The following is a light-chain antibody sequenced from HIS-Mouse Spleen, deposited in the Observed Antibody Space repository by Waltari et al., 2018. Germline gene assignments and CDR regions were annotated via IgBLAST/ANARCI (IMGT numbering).Light chain of an antibody. CDR3: QQYGSSSWT. V-gene: IGKV3-20*01. CDR2: GAS. CDR1: QSVSSSY. Sequence: RARQSVSSSYLAWYQQKPGQAPRLLIYGASSRATGIPDRFSGSGSGTDFTLTISRLEPEDFAVYYCQQYGSSSWTFGQGTKVEIK. J-gene: IGKJ1*01.